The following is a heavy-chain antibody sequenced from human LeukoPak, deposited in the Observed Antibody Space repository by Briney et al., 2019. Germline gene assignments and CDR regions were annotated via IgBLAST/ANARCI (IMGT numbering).Heavy chain of an antibody. D-gene: IGHD3-3*01. CDR2: ISGSGGST. CDR1: GFTFSSYA. V-gene: IGHV3-23*01. CDR3: AKEDFWSGYPPSQPNDY. Sequence: PGGSLRLSCAASGFTFSSYAMSWVRQAPGKGLEWVSAISGSGGSTYYADSVKGRFTISRDNSKNTPYLQMNSLRAEDTAVYYCAKEDFWSGYPPSQPNDYWGQGTLVTVSS. J-gene: IGHJ4*02.